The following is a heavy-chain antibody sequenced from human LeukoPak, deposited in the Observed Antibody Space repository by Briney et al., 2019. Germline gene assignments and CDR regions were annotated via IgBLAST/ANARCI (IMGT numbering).Heavy chain of an antibody. CDR3: AGVPHDYCDYEAFDI. CDR2: IYTSEST. CDR1: GGSISSYY. D-gene: IGHD4-17*01. V-gene: IGHV4-4*07. Sequence: SETLSLTCTVSGGSISSYYWSWIRQPAGKGLEWIGRIYTSESTNYNPSLKSRVTMSIDTSKNQFSMKLSSVTAADTDVSYCAGVPHDYCDYEAFDIWGRGTMVTVSS. J-gene: IGHJ3*02.